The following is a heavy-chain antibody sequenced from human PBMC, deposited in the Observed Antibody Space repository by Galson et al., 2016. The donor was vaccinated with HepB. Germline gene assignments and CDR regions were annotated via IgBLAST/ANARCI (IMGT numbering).Heavy chain of an antibody. Sequence: SLRLSCAASEFTFSTYGMHWVRQAPGKGLEWVALIWHDGGNKYYADSVKGRFTISRDNPKNTLYLQMNSLKVEDTAVYYCAREMRVAAAAAFDFWGRGTLVTVSS. CDR1: EFTFSTYG. CDR2: IWHDGGNK. V-gene: IGHV3-33*01. J-gene: IGHJ4*02. D-gene: IGHD6-13*01. CDR3: AREMRVAAAAAFDF.